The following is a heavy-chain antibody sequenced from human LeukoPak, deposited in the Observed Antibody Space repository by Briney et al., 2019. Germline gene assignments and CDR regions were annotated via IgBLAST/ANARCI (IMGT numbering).Heavy chain of an antibody. CDR2: ISYDGSNK. D-gene: IGHD3-22*01. CDR3: AKDRFGGYSPFDY. Sequence: PGGSLRLSCAASGFTFSSYGMHWVRQAPGKGLEWVAVISYDGSNKYYADSVKGRFTISRDNSKNTLYLQMNSLRAEDTAVYYCAKDRFGGYSPFDYWGQGTLVTVSS. J-gene: IGHJ4*02. V-gene: IGHV3-30*18. CDR1: GFTFSSYG.